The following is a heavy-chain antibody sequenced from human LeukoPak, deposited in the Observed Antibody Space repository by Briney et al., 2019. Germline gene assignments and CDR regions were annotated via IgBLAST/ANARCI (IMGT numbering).Heavy chain of an antibody. CDR2: VYPGDSED. CDR3: ARQQGEQQLVGNAFDI. D-gene: IGHD6-13*01. J-gene: IGHJ3*02. V-gene: IGHV5-51*01. Sequence: GESLRISCKASGYSFSNFWIGWVRQLPGKGLEWMGLVYPGDSEDRISPSFQGQVTISADKSISTAYLQWSSLKASDTAIYYCARQQGEQQLVGNAFDIWGQGTMVTVPS. CDR1: GYSFSNFW.